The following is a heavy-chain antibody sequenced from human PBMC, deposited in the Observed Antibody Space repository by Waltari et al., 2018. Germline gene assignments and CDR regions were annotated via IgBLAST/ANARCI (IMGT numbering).Heavy chain of an antibody. D-gene: IGHD5-18*01. J-gene: IGHJ5*02. CDR1: GFTVSSNY. Sequence: EVQLVESGGGLVQPGGSLRLSCEASGFTVSSNYMRWVRQAPGKGLEWVSVIDSGGTTYYADSVKGRFTISRDNSKNTLYLQMTILRADDTAVYYCAREVDRYSYASWGQGTLVIVSS. V-gene: IGHV3-66*02. CDR2: IDSGGTT. CDR3: AREVDRYSYAS.